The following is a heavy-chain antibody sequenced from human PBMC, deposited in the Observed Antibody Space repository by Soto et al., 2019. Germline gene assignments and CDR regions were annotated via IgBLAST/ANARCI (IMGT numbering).Heavy chain of an antibody. D-gene: IGHD1-1*01. CDR3: ARDLWVEPELYYYGMDV. Sequence: KTSETLSLTCTVSGDSISSADYYWSWIRQTPGKGLEWIGHIFYSGTTYYNPSLKSRRTISGDTSKNHFSLRLTSVTAADTAVYYCARDLWVEPELYYYGMDVWGQGTTVTVSS. CDR1: GDSISSADYY. V-gene: IGHV4-30-4*01. J-gene: IGHJ6*02. CDR2: IFYSGTT.